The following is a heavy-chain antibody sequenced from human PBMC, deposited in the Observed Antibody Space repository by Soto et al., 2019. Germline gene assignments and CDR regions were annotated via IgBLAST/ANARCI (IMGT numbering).Heavy chain of an antibody. CDR2: IYYSGCT. D-gene: IGHD3-10*01. V-gene: IGHV4-59*01. Sequence: ASETLSLTCTVSGGSISSYYWSWIRQPPGKGLEWIGYIYYSGCTNYNPSLKSRVTISVDTSKNQFSLKLSSVTAADTTVYYCARARLQWYYFDYWGQGTMVTVYS. CDR3: ARARLQWYYFDY. J-gene: IGHJ4*02. CDR1: GGSISSYY.